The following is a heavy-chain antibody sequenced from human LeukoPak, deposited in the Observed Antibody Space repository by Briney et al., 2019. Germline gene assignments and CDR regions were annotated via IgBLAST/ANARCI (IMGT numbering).Heavy chain of an antibody. CDR3: ARVEEGYGSGRRENYYYYYMDV. J-gene: IGHJ6*03. V-gene: IGHV4-59*01. CDR2: IYYSGST. D-gene: IGHD3-10*01. Sequence: SETLSLTCTVSGGPISSYYWSWIRQPPGKALEWIGYIYYSGSTNYNPSLKSRVTISVDTSKNQFSLKLSSVTAADTAVYYCARVEEGYGSGRRENYYYYYMDVWGKGTTVTISS. CDR1: GGPISSYY.